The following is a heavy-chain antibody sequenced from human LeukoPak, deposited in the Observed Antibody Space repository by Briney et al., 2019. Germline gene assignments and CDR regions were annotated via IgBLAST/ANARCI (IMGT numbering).Heavy chain of an antibody. V-gene: IGHV4-39*01. CDR3: ARQRAVAGPDY. Sequence: SETLSLTCTVSGGSISSSSYYWGWIRQPPGKGLEWIGSIYYSGSTYYNPSLKSRVTIFVDTSKNQFSLKLSSVTAADTAVYYCARQRAVAGPDYWGQGTLVTVSS. J-gene: IGHJ4*02. CDR1: GGSISSSSYY. D-gene: IGHD6-19*01. CDR2: IYYSGST.